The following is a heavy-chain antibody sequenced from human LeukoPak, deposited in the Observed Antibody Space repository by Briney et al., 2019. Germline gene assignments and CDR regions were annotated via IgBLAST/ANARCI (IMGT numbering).Heavy chain of an antibody. Sequence: SETLSLTCAVYGGSFSGYHWSWIRQPPGKGLEWIGYIYYSGSTNYNPSLKSRVTISVDTSKNQFSLKLSSVTAADTAVYYCARRRLSSYGLDYFDYWGQGTLVTVSS. V-gene: IGHV4-59*08. J-gene: IGHJ4*02. CDR2: IYYSGST. CDR3: ARRRLSSYGLDYFDY. D-gene: IGHD5-18*01. CDR1: GGSFSGYH.